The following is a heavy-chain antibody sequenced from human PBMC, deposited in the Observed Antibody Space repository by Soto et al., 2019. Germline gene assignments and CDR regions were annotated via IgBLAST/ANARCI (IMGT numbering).Heavy chain of an antibody. CDR3: ARDRDYYGSGTSPGY. V-gene: IGHV3-30-3*01. J-gene: IGHJ4*02. D-gene: IGHD3-10*01. CDR1: GFTFSSYA. CDR2: ISYDGSNK. Sequence: QVQLVESGGGVVQPGRSLRLSCAASGFTFSSYAMHWVRQAPGKGLEWVAVISYDGSNKYYADSVKGRFTISRDNSKNTLYLQMNSLRAEDTAVYYCARDRDYYGSGTSPGYRGQGTLVTVSS.